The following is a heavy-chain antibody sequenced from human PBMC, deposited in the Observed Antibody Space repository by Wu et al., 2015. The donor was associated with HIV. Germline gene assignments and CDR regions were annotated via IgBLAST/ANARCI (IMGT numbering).Heavy chain of an antibody. CDR1: GGTFSSHP. D-gene: IGHD2-21*02. CDR3: AAAGVTESHSGDH. V-gene: IGHV1-69*12. J-gene: IGHJ4*01. CDR2: IIPRLGTT. Sequence: HVQLVQSGTEVKKPGSSVKISCKAYGGNPGGTFSSHPISWVRQAPGQGLEWMGGIIPRLGTTNYAQIFQGRVTITADEFTTTAYMELTYLRSDDTAVYYCAAAGVTESHSGDHWGQGTLVIVSS.